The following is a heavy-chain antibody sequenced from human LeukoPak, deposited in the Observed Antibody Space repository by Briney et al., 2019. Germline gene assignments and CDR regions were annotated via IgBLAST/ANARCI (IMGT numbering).Heavy chain of an antibody. V-gene: IGHV3-21*04. D-gene: IGHD3-9*01. J-gene: IGHJ4*02. CDR2: ISGDSTYI. Sequence: GGSLRLSCAASGFTFSTYSMNWVRQAPGKGLEWVSAISGDSTYIYYAGSVKGRFTVSRDNAKNSLYLQMNSLRAEDTAVYYCAKDEGYDILTGYHYWGQGTLVTVSS. CDR1: GFTFSTYS. CDR3: AKDEGYDILTGYHY.